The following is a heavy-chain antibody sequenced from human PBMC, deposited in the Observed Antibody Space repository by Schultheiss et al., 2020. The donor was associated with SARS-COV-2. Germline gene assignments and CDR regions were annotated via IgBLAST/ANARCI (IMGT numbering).Heavy chain of an antibody. CDR3: ARRKTGYYNYYYYGMDV. V-gene: IGHV1-18*01. Sequence: ASVKVSCKASGYTFTSYGISWVRQAPGQGLEWMGWISAYNGNTNYAQKLQGRVTMTTDTSTSTVYMELRSLRSEDTAVYYCARRKTGYYNYYYYGMDVWGQGTTVTVSS. J-gene: IGHJ6*02. D-gene: IGHD3-9*01. CDR2: ISAYNGNT. CDR1: GYTFTSYG.